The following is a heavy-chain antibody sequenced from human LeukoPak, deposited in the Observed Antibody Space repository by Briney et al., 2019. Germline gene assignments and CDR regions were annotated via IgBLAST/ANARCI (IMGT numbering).Heavy chain of an antibody. J-gene: IGHJ4*02. D-gene: IGHD3-9*01. CDR2: ISGRSDNT. Sequence: GASPRLSCAASGFLFSNYAMYWAPQAPGKGLEGVSAISGRSDNTFYADSVKGRFTLSRDSSKNTLYLQMNSLRADDTAVYYCAKWGDYDVLTGYYVSDFWGQGTLVTVSS. CDR3: AKWGDYDVLTGYYVSDF. CDR1: GFLFSNYA. V-gene: IGHV3-23*01.